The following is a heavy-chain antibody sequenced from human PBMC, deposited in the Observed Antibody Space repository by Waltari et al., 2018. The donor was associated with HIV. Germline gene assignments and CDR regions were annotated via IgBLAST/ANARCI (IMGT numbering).Heavy chain of an antibody. CDR1: GGSISSSSYY. J-gene: IGHJ6*02. CDR3: ARHCSSTSCYYQGMDV. V-gene: IGHV4-39*01. Sequence: QLQLQESGPGLVKPSETLSLTCTVSGGSISSSSYYWGWIRQPPGKGLEWIGTIYYSGRTYYNPSLKSRFTISVDTSKNQFSLKLSSVTAADTAMYYCARHCSSTSCYYQGMDVWGQGTTVTVSS. D-gene: IGHD2-2*01. CDR2: IYYSGRT.